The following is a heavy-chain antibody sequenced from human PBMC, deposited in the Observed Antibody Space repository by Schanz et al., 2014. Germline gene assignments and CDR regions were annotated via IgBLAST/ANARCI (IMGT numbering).Heavy chain of an antibody. CDR2: MSWNAGSL. Sequence: EVQLVESGGGLVQPGRSLRLSCVASGFRFDDYAMHWVRQAPGKGLEWVSGMSWNAGSLGYGDSVKGRFTISRDNSKNALYLQMDSLRAEDTAVYYCARLDSSSWYPRYWGQGTLVTVSS. V-gene: IGHV3-9*01. J-gene: IGHJ4*02. D-gene: IGHD6-13*01. CDR1: GFRFDDYA. CDR3: ARLDSSSWYPRY.